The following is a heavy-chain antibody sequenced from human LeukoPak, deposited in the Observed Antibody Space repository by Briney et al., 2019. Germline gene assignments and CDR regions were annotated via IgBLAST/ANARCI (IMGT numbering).Heavy chain of an antibody. CDR2: IYSGGST. D-gene: IGHD2-21*02. Sequence: GGSLRLSCAASGFTVSSSYMTWVRQAPGKGLEWVSVIYSGGSTYYADSVKGRFTISRDNSKNTLYLQMNSLRAEDTAVYYCARDKVTAVDYYFDYWGQGTLVTVSS. CDR3: ARDKVTAVDYYFDY. J-gene: IGHJ4*02. V-gene: IGHV3-66*01. CDR1: GFTVSSSY.